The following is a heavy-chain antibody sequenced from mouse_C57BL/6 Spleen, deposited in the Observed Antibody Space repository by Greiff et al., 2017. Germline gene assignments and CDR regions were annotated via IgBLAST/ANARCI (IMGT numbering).Heavy chain of an antibody. CDR3: ARANWGDFDY. J-gene: IGHJ2*01. Sequence: EVKLMESGGGLVKPGGSLKLSCAASGFTFSDYGMHWVRQAPEKGLEWVAYISSGSSTIYYADTVKGRFTISRDNAKNTLFLQRTSLRSEDTAMYYCARANWGDFDYWGQGTTLTVSS. V-gene: IGHV5-17*01. D-gene: IGHD4-1*01. CDR2: ISSGSSTI. CDR1: GFTFSDYG.